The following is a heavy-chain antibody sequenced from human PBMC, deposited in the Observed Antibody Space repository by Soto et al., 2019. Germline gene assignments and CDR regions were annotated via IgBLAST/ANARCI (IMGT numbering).Heavy chain of an antibody. CDR1: GFTFSSYA. D-gene: IGHD4-17*01. J-gene: IGHJ6*02. V-gene: IGHV3-23*01. Sequence: GGSLRLSCAASGFTFSSYAMSWVRQAPGKGLEWVSAISGSGGSTYYADSVKGRFTISRDNSKNTLYLQMNSLRAEDTAVYYCAKNLRTTNILTTLNSMDVWGQGTTVTVSS. CDR3: AKNLRTTNILTTLNSMDV. CDR2: ISGSGGST.